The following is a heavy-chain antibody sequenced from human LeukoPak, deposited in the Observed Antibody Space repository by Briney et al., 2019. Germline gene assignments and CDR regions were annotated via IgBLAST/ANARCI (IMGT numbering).Heavy chain of an antibody. CDR3: ARGQYCTNGVCYDAFDI. Sequence: GESLKISCAASGFTFSDYYMSWIRQAPGKGLEWVSYISSASSYTSYADSVKGRFTISRDNAKNSLYLQMNSLRAEDTAVYYCARGQYCTNGVCYDAFDIWGQGTTVTVSS. CDR2: ISSASSYT. CDR1: GFTFSDYY. V-gene: IGHV3-11*06. J-gene: IGHJ3*02. D-gene: IGHD2-8*01.